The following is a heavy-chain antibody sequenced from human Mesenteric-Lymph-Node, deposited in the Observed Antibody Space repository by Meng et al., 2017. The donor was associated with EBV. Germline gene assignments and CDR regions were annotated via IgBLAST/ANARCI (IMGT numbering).Heavy chain of an antibody. CDR1: GYTFTGYY. Sequence: QVRRVGPGAEVEKPGASVKVSCKASGYTFTGYYMHWVRQAPGQGLEWMGWISPNSGVTNYPQNFQGWVTMTRDTSISTAYMELSRLRSDDTAVYYCARGALYDSSGDWGQGTLVTVSS. CDR3: ARGALYDSSGD. D-gene: IGHD3-22*01. V-gene: IGHV1-2*04. J-gene: IGHJ4*02. CDR2: ISPNSGVT.